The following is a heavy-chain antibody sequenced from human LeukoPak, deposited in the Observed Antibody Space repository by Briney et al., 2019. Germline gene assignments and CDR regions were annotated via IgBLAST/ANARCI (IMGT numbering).Heavy chain of an antibody. V-gene: IGHV3-7*03. CDR1: RFTFSSYW. D-gene: IGHD3-3*01. CDR2: INQDGSEK. J-gene: IGHJ5*02. Sequence: GGSLRLSCAASRFTFSSYWMSWVRQAPGKGLEWVANINQDGSEKNYVDSVKGRFTISRDKSKNTLYLHMNSLRAEDTAVYFCARQNFGSPRWFDPWGQGTLVTVSS. CDR3: ARQNFGSPRWFDP.